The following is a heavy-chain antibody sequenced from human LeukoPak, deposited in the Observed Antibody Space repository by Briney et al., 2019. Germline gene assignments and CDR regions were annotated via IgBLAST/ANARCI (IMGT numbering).Heavy chain of an antibody. V-gene: IGHV3-7*01. Sequence: PGGSLRLSCAASGFTFSSYEMNWVRQAPGKGLEWVANIKQDGSEKYHVDSVKGRFTISRDNAKNSLYLQMNSLRTEDTAVYYCARYGDYGYYFDCWGQGTLVTASS. CDR1: GFTFSSYE. CDR3: ARYGDYGYYFDC. CDR2: IKQDGSEK. J-gene: IGHJ4*02. D-gene: IGHD4-17*01.